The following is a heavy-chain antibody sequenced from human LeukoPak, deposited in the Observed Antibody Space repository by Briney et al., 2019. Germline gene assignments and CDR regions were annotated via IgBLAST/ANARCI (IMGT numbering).Heavy chain of an antibody. D-gene: IGHD6-19*01. Sequence: GASVKVSCKASGYTFTGYYMHWVRQAPGQGLEWMGWINPNSGGTNYAQKFQGRVTMTRDTSISTAYMELSRLRSDDTAVYYCARLPSGAVAGHTYYYMDVWGKGTTVTVSS. J-gene: IGHJ6*03. CDR3: ARLPSGAVAGHTYYYMDV. V-gene: IGHV1-2*02. CDR2: INPNSGGT. CDR1: GYTFTGYY.